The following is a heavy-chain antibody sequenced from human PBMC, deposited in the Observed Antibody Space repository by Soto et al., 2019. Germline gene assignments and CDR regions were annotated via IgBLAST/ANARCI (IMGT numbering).Heavy chain of an antibody. CDR1: GGSISSYY. D-gene: IGHD2-2*01. V-gene: IGHV4-59*08. CDR2: IYYSGST. CDR3: ARLVHCSSTSCSSGTFDY. J-gene: IGHJ4*02. Sequence: PSETLSLTCTVSGGSISSYYWSWIRQPPGKGLEWIGYIYYSGSTNYNPSLKSRVTISVDTSKNQFSLKLSSVTAADTAVYYCARLVHCSSTSCSSGTFDYWGQGTLVTVS.